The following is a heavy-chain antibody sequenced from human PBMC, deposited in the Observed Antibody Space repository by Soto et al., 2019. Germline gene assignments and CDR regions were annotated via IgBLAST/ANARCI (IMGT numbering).Heavy chain of an antibody. CDR3: ASSTTPRYFDY. J-gene: IGHJ4*02. CDR2: IYFSGNT. D-gene: IGHD1-1*01. CDR1: GGSVSSGDYY. Sequence: QVQLQESGPGLVKPSQTLSLTCTVSGGSVSSGDYYWSWIRQHPGKGLEWIGYIYFSGNTYYNPSLKSRVTISEDTSKNRFSLQLSSVTAADTAVYYFASSTTPRYFDYWGQGTLVTVSS. V-gene: IGHV4-31*03.